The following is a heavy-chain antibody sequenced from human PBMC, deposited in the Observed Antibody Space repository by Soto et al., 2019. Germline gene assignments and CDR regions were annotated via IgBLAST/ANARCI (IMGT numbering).Heavy chain of an antibody. CDR2: ISGSGGST. CDR1: GFTFSSYA. J-gene: IGHJ6*03. CDR3: AKDYYPELPYSYYYYMDV. D-gene: IGHD1-7*01. V-gene: IGHV3-23*01. Sequence: EVQLLESGGGLVQPGGSLRLSCAASGFTFSSYAMSWVRQAPGKGLEWVSAISGSGGSTYYADSVKGRFTISRDNSKTTLYLQMNSLRAEDTAVYYCAKDYYPELPYSYYYYMDVWGKGTTVTVSS.